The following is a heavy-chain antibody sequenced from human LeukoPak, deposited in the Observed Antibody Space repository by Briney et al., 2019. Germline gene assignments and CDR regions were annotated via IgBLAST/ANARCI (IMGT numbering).Heavy chain of an antibody. Sequence: PGESLKISCKASGYSFTSYLIAWVRQMPGKGLEWMGIIYPGDSDTRYSPSFQGQVTISADKSISTAYLQWSSLKASDTAMYYCARLIAAPRSIDAFDIWGQGTMVTVSS. D-gene: IGHD6-13*01. CDR1: GYSFTSYL. CDR3: ARLIAAPRSIDAFDI. CDR2: IYPGDSDT. J-gene: IGHJ3*02. V-gene: IGHV5-51*01.